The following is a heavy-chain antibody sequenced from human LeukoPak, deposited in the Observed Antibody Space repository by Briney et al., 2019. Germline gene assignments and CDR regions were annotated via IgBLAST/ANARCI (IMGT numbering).Heavy chain of an antibody. CDR2: IWSDGSRK. D-gene: IGHD1-26*01. CDR3: ARVTGSYTFDY. J-gene: IGHJ4*02. V-gene: IGHV3-33*01. CDR1: GFIFSSYG. Sequence: GTSLRLSCAASGFIFSSYGIHWVRQAPGKGLEWVAVIWSDGSRKYYTDSVEGRFTISRDNSKNTVFLQMNSLRADDTAVYYCARVTGSYTFDYWGQGTLVTVSS.